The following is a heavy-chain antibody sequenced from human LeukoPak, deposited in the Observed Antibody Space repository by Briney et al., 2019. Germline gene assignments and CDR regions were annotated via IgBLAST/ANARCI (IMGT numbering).Heavy chain of an antibody. Sequence: GESLKISCKASGYTFTNYWIGWVRQVPGKGLEWMGIIYPGDSDTGYSPSFQGQVTISADKSISTAYLQWSSLKASDTAMYYCARQLAVADRGVWFDPWGQGTLLTVSS. J-gene: IGHJ5*02. CDR1: GYTFTNYW. D-gene: IGHD6-19*01. CDR2: IYPGDSDT. CDR3: ARQLAVADRGVWFDP. V-gene: IGHV5-51*01.